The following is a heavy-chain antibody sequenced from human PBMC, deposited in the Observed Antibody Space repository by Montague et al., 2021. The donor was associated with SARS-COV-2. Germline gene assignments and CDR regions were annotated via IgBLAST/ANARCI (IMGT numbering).Heavy chain of an antibody. J-gene: IGHJ4*02. CDR3: AGKVLTVPADY. Sequence: SETLSLTCAVSGVSITSTNWWSLVRQPPGKGLVWFGEISYGGIATYNPPHKSRATISMARSRNLFSLQLSSVTAADTALDYCAGKVLTVPADYWGQGTLVTVS. CDR1: GVSITSTNW. D-gene: IGHD4-11*01. CDR2: ISYGGIA. V-gene: IGHV4-4*02.